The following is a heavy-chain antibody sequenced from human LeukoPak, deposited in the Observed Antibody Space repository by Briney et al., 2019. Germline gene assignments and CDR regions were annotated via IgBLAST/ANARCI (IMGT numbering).Heavy chain of an antibody. CDR2: INWNGGST. J-gene: IGHJ5*02. CDR1: GFTFDDYG. CDR3: ARGISYAVGGWFDP. D-gene: IGHD1-26*01. V-gene: IGHV3-20*04. Sequence: GGSLRLSCAASGFTFDDYGMSWVRQAPGKGLEWVSGINWNGGSTGYADSVKGRFAISRDNSENTLYLQMNSLRGEDTALYYCARGISYAVGGWFDPWGQGTLVTVSS.